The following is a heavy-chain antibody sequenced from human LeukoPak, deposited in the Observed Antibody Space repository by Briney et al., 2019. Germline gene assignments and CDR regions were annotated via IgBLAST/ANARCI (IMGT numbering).Heavy chain of an antibody. CDR2: ISGSGGST. Sequence: GGSLRLSCAASGFTFSSYAMSWVRQAPGKGLEWVSAISGSGGSTYYADSVKGRFTISRDNSKNTLYLQMNSLRAEDTAVYYCAKGPPYSSSWYYYYMDVWGKGTTVTVSS. CDR1: GFTFSSYA. J-gene: IGHJ6*03. V-gene: IGHV3-23*01. D-gene: IGHD6-13*01. CDR3: AKGPPYSSSWYYYYMDV.